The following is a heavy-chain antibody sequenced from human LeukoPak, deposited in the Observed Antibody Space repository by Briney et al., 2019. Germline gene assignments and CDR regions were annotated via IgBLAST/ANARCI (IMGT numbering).Heavy chain of an antibody. CDR2: IYYSGST. Sequence: SETLSLTCTVSGGSISNYYWSWIRQPPGKGLEWIGYIYYSGSTNYNPSLKSRVTISVDTSKNQFSLKLSSVTAADTAVYYCARGDIVVVPADVYFDYWGQGTLVTVSS. J-gene: IGHJ4*02. CDR1: GGSISNYY. CDR3: ARGDIVVVPADVYFDY. V-gene: IGHV4-59*01. D-gene: IGHD2-2*01.